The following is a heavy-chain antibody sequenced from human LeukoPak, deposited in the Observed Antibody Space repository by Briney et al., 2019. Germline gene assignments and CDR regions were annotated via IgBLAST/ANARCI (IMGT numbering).Heavy chain of an antibody. J-gene: IGHJ4*02. CDR3: AKLRTPGLRLGELSLFFDY. CDR1: GYTFTSYG. D-gene: IGHD3-16*02. V-gene: IGHV1-18*01. Sequence: ASVKVSCKASGYTFTSYGISWVRQAPGQGLEWMGWISAYNGNTNYAQKLQGRVTMTRDTSISTAYMELSRLRSDDTAVYYCAKLRTPGLRLGELSLFFDYWGQGTLVTVSS. CDR2: ISAYNGNT.